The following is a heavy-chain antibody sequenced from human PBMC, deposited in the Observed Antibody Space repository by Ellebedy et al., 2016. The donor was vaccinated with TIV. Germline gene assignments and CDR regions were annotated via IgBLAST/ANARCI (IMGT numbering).Heavy chain of an antibody. Sequence: AASVKVSCKASGYTFTSYYIHWVRQATGQGLAWMGIINPSGGGTSYAQKLQGRVTMTRDTSTSTVYMELSSLRSEDTAVYYCARNGRGYSYGYDGYFDSWGVGTLVTVSS. V-gene: IGHV1-46*04. D-gene: IGHD5-18*01. CDR1: GYTFTSYY. J-gene: IGHJ4*02. CDR2: INPSGGGT. CDR3: ARNGRGYSYGYDGYFDS.